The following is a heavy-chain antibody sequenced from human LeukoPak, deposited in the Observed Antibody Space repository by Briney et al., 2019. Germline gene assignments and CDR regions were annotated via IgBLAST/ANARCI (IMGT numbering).Heavy chain of an antibody. CDR2: ISSSGSTI. V-gene: IGHV3-48*04. D-gene: IGHD3-10*02. J-gene: IGHJ6*04. Sequence: GGSLRLSCAVSGFTFSSYSMTWVRQAPGKGLEWVSYISSSGSTIYYADSVKGRFTISRDNAKNSLYLQMNSLRAEDTAVYYCAELGITMIGGVWGKGTTVIISS. CDR1: GFTFSSYS. CDR3: AELGITMIGGV.